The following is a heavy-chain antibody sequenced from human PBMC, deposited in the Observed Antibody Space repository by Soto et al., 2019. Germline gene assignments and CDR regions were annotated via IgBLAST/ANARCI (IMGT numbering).Heavy chain of an antibody. V-gene: IGHV4-34*01. Sequence: SETLSLTCAVYSGSFSGHYWNWIRQPPGKGLEWIGEINQSGSTNYNPSLKSRVTIPLETSKNQFSLKLSSVTAADTAVYYCARYNGSGMDYYGMDVWGQGTTVTVSS. J-gene: IGHJ6*02. CDR2: INQSGST. CDR3: ARYNGSGMDYYGMDV. D-gene: IGHD3-10*01. CDR1: SGSFSGHY.